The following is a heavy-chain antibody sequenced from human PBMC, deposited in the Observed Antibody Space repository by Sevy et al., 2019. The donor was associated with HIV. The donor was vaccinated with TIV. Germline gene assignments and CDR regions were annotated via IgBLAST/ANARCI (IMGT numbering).Heavy chain of an antibody. CDR3: ARDDSALYSYGFDL. V-gene: IGHV4-4*02. CDR2: IYHSGST. D-gene: IGHD2-21*01. J-gene: IGHJ6*02. Sequence: SETLSLTCVVSGGSISSSNWWSWVRQPPGKGLEWIGEIYHSGSTNYNPSLESRVSISIDKSKNHFSLKVNSVTAADTAVYYCARDDSALYSYGFDLWGQGTTVTVSS. CDR1: GGSISSSNW.